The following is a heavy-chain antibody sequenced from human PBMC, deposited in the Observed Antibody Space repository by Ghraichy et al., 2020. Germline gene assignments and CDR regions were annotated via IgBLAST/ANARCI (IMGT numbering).Heavy chain of an antibody. CDR3: ATSTYSNSWYYFDY. CDR2: IGGSGTRT. V-gene: IGHV3-23*01. D-gene: IGHD6-13*01. Sequence: LSLTCAASGFTFSSHAMSWVRQAPGKGLEWVSGIGGSGTRTYYADSVKGRITISRDNSKNTLYLQMNSLRAEDTAVYYCATSTYSNSWYYFDYWGQGTLVTVSS. J-gene: IGHJ4*02. CDR1: GFTFSSHA.